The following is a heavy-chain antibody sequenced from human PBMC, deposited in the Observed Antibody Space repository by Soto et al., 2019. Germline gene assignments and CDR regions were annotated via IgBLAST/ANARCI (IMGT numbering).Heavy chain of an antibody. Sequence: GSLRLSCAASGFTFSSYAMSWVRQAPGKGLEWVSAISGSGGSTYYADSVKGRFTISRDNSKNTLYLQMNSLRAEDTAVYYCAKVLGEYCSSTSCYYYYGMDVWGQGTTVTVSS. D-gene: IGHD2-2*01. CDR3: AKVLGEYCSSTSCYYYYGMDV. CDR1: GFTFSSYA. J-gene: IGHJ6*02. V-gene: IGHV3-23*01. CDR2: ISGSGGST.